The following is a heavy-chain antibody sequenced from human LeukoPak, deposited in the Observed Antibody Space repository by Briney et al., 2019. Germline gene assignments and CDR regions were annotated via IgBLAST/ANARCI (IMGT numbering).Heavy chain of an antibody. CDR1: GYTFTSYG. D-gene: IGHD3-3*01. Sequence: ASVKVSCKASGYTFTSYGISWVRQAPGQGLEWMGWISAYNGNTNYAQKLQGRVTMTTDTSTSTAYMELRSLRSDDTAVYYCARSSYDFRSAPLGYWGQGTLVTVSS. CDR3: ARSSYDFRSAPLGY. CDR2: ISAYNGNT. V-gene: IGHV1-18*01. J-gene: IGHJ4*02.